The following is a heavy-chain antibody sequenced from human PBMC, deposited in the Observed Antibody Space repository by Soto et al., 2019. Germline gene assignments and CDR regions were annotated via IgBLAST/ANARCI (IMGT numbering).Heavy chain of an antibody. Sequence: SVKVSCKASGGTFSSYAISWVRQAPGQGLEWMGGIIPIFGTANYAQKFQGRVTITADESTSTAYMELSSLRSEDTAVYYCAGIVATISYYYYGMDVWGQGTTVTVS. CDR3: AGIVATISYYYYGMDV. V-gene: IGHV1-69*13. CDR2: IIPIFGTA. CDR1: GGTFSSYA. J-gene: IGHJ6*02. D-gene: IGHD5-12*01.